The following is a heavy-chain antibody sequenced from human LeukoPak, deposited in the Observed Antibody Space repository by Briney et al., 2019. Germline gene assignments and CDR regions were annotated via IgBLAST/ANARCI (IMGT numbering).Heavy chain of an antibody. Sequence: PGGSLRLSCAASGFTFDDYAMHWVRQAPGKGLEWVSGISWNSGSIGYADSVKGRFTISRDNAKSSLYLQMNSLRAEDTALYYCANLAVAGLVNDYWGQGTLVTVSS. D-gene: IGHD6-19*01. J-gene: IGHJ4*02. CDR3: ANLAVAGLVNDY. CDR1: GFTFDDYA. V-gene: IGHV3-9*01. CDR2: ISWNSGSI.